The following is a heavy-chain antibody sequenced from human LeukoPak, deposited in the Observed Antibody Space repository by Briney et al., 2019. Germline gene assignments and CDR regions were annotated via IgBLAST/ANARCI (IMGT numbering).Heavy chain of an antibody. Sequence: SETLSLTCTVSGGSINGYYWNWVRQPPGKGLEWIGYIYYNGGTNYNPSLKSRVTISVDTFKNQFSLKLSSVTAADTAVYYCAREVVVPAAIFDYWGQGTLVTVSS. J-gene: IGHJ4*02. CDR2: IYYNGGT. CDR1: GGSINGYY. D-gene: IGHD2-2*01. CDR3: AREVVVPAAIFDY. V-gene: IGHV4-59*01.